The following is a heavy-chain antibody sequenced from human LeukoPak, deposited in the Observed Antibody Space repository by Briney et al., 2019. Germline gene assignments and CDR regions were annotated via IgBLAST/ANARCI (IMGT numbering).Heavy chain of an antibody. J-gene: IGHJ4*02. CDR2: IKQDGSEE. D-gene: IGHD2-15*01. V-gene: IGHV3-7*01. CDR3: ARDLGYCSGGSCYAIVY. CDR1: GFTFSSYW. Sequence: PGGSLRLSCAASGFTFSSYWMSWVRQAPGKGLEWVANIKQDGSEEYYVDSVKGRFTISRDNAKNSLYLQMNSLRAEDTAVYYCARDLGYCSGGSCYAIVYWGQGTLVTVSS.